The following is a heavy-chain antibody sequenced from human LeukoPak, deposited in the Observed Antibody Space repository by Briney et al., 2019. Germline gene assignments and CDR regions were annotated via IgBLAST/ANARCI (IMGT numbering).Heavy chain of an antibody. J-gene: IGHJ4*02. CDR1: GNYW. Sequence: GGSLRLSCAASGNYWMHWVRQAPGKGLVWVSHINSDGSWTSYADSVKGRFTISKDNAKNTVYLQMNNLRAEDMAVYYCVSFYETYWGRGTLVTVSS. D-gene: IGHD2-2*01. CDR2: INSDGSWT. V-gene: IGHV3-74*01. CDR3: VSFYETY.